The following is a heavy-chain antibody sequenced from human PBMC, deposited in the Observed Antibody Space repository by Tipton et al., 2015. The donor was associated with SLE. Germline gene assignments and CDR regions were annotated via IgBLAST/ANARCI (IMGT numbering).Heavy chain of an antibody. J-gene: IGHJ4*02. D-gene: IGHD5-12*01. CDR2: IYYSGST. V-gene: IGHV4-59*01. Sequence: TLSLTCTVSGGSISSDYWSWIRQPPGKGLEWIGYIYYSGSTNYNPSLKSRVTISVDTSKNQFSLKLTSVTAADTAVYYCARGGYQYYFDYWGQGTLVTVSS. CDR3: ARGGYQYYFDY. CDR1: GGSISSDY.